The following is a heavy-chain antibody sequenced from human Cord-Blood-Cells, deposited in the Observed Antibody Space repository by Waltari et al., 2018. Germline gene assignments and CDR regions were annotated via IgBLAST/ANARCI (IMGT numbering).Heavy chain of an antibody. D-gene: IGHD6-13*01. CDR3: ALTTPGIAAAGIGYFDL. CDR2: IYHSGST. Sequence: QVQLQESGPGLVKPSETLSLTCTVPGYSISSGYYWGWIRQPPGKGLEWIGSIYHSGSTYYNPSLKSRVTISVDTSKNQFSLKLSSVTAADTAVYYCALTTPGIAAAGIGYFDLWGRGTLVTVSS. CDR1: GYSISSGYY. V-gene: IGHV4-38-2*02. J-gene: IGHJ2*01.